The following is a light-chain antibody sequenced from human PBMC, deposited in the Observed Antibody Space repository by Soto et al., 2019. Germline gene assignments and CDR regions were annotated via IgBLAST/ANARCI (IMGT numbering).Light chain of an antibody. Sequence: DIVMTQSPDSLAVSLGERATINCKSSQSVLYNSNNKHYLCWYQQKPGQPPKLLIYWASTRASGVPDRFSGGGSGTDFTLTISRRQAEDVADYYCQQHYFSPPTFGPGTKVDIK. CDR2: WAS. V-gene: IGKV4-1*01. CDR3: QQHYFSPPT. J-gene: IGKJ3*01. CDR1: QSVLYNSNNKHY.